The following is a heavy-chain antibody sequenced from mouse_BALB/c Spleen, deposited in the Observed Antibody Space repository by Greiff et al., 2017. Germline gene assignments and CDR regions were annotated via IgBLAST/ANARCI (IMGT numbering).Heavy chain of an antibody. Sequence: VQVVESGAELVKPGASVKLSCKASGYTFTSYYMYWVKQRPGQGLEWIGEINPSNGGTNFNEKFKSKATLTVDKSSSTAYMQLSSLTSEDSAVYYCTRSYGNYAWFAYWGQGTLVTVSA. J-gene: IGHJ3*01. CDR1: GYTFTSYY. V-gene: IGHV1S81*02. CDR2: INPSNGGT. CDR3: TRSYGNYAWFAY. D-gene: IGHD2-1*01.